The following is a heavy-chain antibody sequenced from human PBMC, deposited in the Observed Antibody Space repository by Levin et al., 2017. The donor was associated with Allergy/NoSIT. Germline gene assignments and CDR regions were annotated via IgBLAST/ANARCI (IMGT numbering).Heavy chain of an antibody. CDR3: ARSLAVTNTGGYYYYYMDV. CDR2: IIPIFGTA. D-gene: IGHD4-11*01. V-gene: IGHV1-69*06. Sequence: GASVKVSCKASGGTFSSYAISWVRQAPGQGLEWMGGIIPIFGTANYAQKFQGRVTITADKSTSTAYMELSSLRSEDTAVYYCARSLAVTNTGGYYYYYMDVWGKGTTVTVSS. J-gene: IGHJ6*03. CDR1: GGTFSSYA.